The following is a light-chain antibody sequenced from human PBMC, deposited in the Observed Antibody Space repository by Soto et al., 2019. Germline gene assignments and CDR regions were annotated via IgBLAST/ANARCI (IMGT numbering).Light chain of an antibody. CDR2: EVT. J-gene: IGLJ1*01. V-gene: IGLV2-8*01. Sequence: QSALTQPPSASGSPGQSVTISCTGTSSDVGGYKYVSWYQQHPGKAPKLMIYEVTKRPSGVADRFSGSKSGNAASLTVSGLQAEDEADYYCSSYAGSNNLYVFGTGTKLTVL. CDR1: SSDVGGYKY. CDR3: SSYAGSNNLYV.